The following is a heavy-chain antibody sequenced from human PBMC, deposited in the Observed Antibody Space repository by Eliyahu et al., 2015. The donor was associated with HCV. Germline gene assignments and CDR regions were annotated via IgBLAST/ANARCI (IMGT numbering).Heavy chain of an antibody. CDR3: ASGGGGIAVAGTGGWFDP. CDR2: IHYSGST. J-gene: IGHJ5*02. V-gene: IGHV4-59*01. D-gene: IGHD6-19*01. CDR1: GGXXTTYX. Sequence: QVQLQESGPGLVKPSETLSLTCXVSGGXXTTYXWXWIRQPPGKGLEWIGYIHYSGSTNYNPSLKSRVTISVDTSKNQFSLNLTSVTAADTAVYYCASGGGGIAVAGTGGWFDPWGQGTLVTVSS.